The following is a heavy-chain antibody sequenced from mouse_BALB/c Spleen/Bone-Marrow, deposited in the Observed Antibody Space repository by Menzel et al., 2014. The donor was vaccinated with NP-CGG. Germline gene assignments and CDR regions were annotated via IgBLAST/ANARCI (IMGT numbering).Heavy chain of an antibody. CDR1: GYSITSGYY. V-gene: IGHV3-6*02. CDR2: ISYDGSN. D-gene: IGHD2-1*01. CDR3: ARRGGNPSYAMDY. J-gene: IGHJ4*01. Sequence: EESGPGLVKPSQSLSLTCSVTGYSITSGYYWNWIRQFPGNKLEWMGYISYDGSNNYNPSLKNRISITRDTSKNQFFLKLNSVTTEDTATYYCARRGGNPSYAMDYWGQGTSVTVSS.